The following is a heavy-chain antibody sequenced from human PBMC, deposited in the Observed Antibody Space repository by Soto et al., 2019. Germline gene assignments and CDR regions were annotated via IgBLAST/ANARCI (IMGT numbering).Heavy chain of an antibody. CDR3: ATTTMGQQLEYNWFDP. J-gene: IGHJ5*02. V-gene: IGHV5-51*01. D-gene: IGHD6-13*01. CDR1: GYSFTSYW. Sequence: GESLKISCKGSGYSFTSYWIGWVRQMPGKGLEWMGIIYPGDSDTRYSPSFQGQVTISADKSISTAYLQWSSLKASDTAMYYCATTTMGQQLEYNWFDPWGQGTLVTVSS. CDR2: IYPGDSDT.